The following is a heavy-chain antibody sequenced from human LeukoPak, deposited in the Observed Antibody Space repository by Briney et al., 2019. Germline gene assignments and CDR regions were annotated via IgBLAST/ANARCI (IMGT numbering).Heavy chain of an antibody. CDR1: GFTFSSYG. CDR3: ARDRMVASNLEY. CDR2: IWYDGSNK. D-gene: IGHD2-15*01. Sequence: GGSLRLSCAASGFTFSSYGMHWVRQAPGKGLEWVAVIWYDGSNKYYADSVKGRFTISRDNSKNTLYLQMNSLRAEDTAVYYCARDRMVASNLEYWGQGTLVTVSS. V-gene: IGHV3-33*01. J-gene: IGHJ4*02.